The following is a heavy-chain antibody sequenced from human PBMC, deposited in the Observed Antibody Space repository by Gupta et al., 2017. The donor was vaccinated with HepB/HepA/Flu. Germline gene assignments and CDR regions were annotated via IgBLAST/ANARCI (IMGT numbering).Heavy chain of an antibody. V-gene: IGHV1-2*04. J-gene: IGHJ4*02. CDR1: GYTFTTYH. CDR2: INPNSGGT. Sequence: QVQLVQSGAAVTKTGASVKVSCKTSGYTFTTYHIHWGRQAPGEGFEWRGWINPNSGGTHYAQKFQDWVTMTRDTSISTAYMELRSLTSDDTAVYYCARAVNGDVAWDYWGQGTLVTVSS. D-gene: IGHD7-27*01. CDR3: ARAVNGDVAWDY.